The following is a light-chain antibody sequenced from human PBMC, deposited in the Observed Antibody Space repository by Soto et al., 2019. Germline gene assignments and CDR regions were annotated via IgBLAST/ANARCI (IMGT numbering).Light chain of an antibody. J-gene: IGKJ2*01. CDR3: QQRTDWPPVYT. V-gene: IGKV3-11*01. CDR2: DVS. Sequence: EIVLTQSPVTLSLSPGDRATLSCRPSQSVSSVLAWYQQKPGQPPRLLIYDVSNRAAGIPARFSGSGSGTDFTLTISSLEPEDFAVYYWQQRTDWPPVYTFGQGTKLEIK. CDR1: QSVSSV.